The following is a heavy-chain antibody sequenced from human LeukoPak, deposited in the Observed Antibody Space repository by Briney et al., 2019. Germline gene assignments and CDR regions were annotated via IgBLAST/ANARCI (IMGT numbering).Heavy chain of an antibody. V-gene: IGHV3-11*01. CDR3: ARDHRQLFDY. CDR2: ISSSGSTI. J-gene: IGHJ4*02. D-gene: IGHD5-18*01. CDR1: GFTFSDYY. Sequence: GGSLRLSCAASGFTFSDYYMSWIRQAPGRGLEWVSYISSSGSTIYYADSVKGRFTISRDNAKNSLYLQMKSLRAEDTAVHYCARDHRQLFDYWGQGTLVTVSS.